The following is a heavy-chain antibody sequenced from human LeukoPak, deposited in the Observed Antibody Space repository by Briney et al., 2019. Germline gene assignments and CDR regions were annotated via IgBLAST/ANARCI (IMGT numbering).Heavy chain of an antibody. Sequence: ASVTVSCKACGGTFSSYAISGVRQAPGRGREGMGGIIPIFGTANYAQIFQGRVTITADESTSTAYMELSSLRSEDTAVYYCARDVRHRYCSSTSCYRGWFDPWGRGTLVTVSS. CDR1: GGTFSSYA. CDR2: IIPIFGTA. D-gene: IGHD2-2*01. J-gene: IGHJ5*02. V-gene: IGHV1-69*13. CDR3: ARDVRHRYCSSTSCYRGWFDP.